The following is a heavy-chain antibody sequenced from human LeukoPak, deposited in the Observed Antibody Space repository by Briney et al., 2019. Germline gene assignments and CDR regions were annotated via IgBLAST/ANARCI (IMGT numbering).Heavy chain of an antibody. J-gene: IGHJ3*02. CDR1: GFTFSDYY. V-gene: IGHV3-11*04. D-gene: IGHD1-26*01. Sequence: PGGSLRLSCAASGFTFSDYYMSWIRQAPGKGLEWISYISSGSSTIYYADSVKGRFTISRDNTKNSLYLQMNSLRAEDTAVYYCAREGWELERYDAFDIWGQGTMVTVSS. CDR3: AREGWELERYDAFDI. CDR2: ISSGSSTI.